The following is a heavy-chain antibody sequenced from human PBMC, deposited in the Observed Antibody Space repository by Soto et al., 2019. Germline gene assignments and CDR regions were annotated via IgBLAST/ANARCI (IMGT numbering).Heavy chain of an antibody. V-gene: IGHV3-33*01. CDR2: IWYDGSEK. D-gene: IGHD6-19*01. J-gene: IGHJ4*02. CDR3: ARGRYSGGFDY. Sequence: QVQLVESGGGVVQPGRSLRLSCAASGFTFSSSGMHWVRQAPGKGLEWVELIWYDGSEKYYADSVKGRFTISRDNSKNTLYLQMNSIRAEDTAVYYCARGRYSGGFDYWGQGTLVTVSS. CDR1: GFTFSSSG.